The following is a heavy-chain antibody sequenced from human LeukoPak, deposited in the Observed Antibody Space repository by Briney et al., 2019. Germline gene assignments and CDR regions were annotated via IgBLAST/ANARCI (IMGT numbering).Heavy chain of an antibody. CDR1: GGSLKSYY. D-gene: IGHD5-24*01. CDR3: ARVGGMTTINNAACDI. J-gene: IGHJ3*02. Sequence: PSETLSLTCSVSGGSLKSYYWSWIRQPPGKGLEWIGYIYHSGSTNYNHSFRSRVTISLDRSKSHFSLNLTSVTPADTAIYYCARVGGMTTINNAACDIWGHGTMVTVSS. V-gene: IGHV4-59*01. CDR2: IYHSGST.